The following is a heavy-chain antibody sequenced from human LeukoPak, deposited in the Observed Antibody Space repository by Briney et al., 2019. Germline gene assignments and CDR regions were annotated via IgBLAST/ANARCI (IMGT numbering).Heavy chain of an antibody. CDR2: IDWDDDK. Sequence: SGPALVKPTQTLTLTCTFSGFSLSTSGMCVSWIRQPPGKALEWLALIDWDDDKYYSTSLKTRLTISRDTSKNQVVLTMTNMDPVDTATYYCARTYYYDSSGYLGLFDYWGQGTLVTVSS. CDR3: ARTYYYDSSGYLGLFDY. CDR1: GFSLSTSGMC. J-gene: IGHJ4*02. V-gene: IGHV2-70*01. D-gene: IGHD3-22*01.